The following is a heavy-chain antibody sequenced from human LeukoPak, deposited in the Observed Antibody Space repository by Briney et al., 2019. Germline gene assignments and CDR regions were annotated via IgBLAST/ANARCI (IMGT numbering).Heavy chain of an antibody. CDR1: GFTFSSYA. D-gene: IGHD3-22*01. Sequence: TGGSLRLSCAASGFTFSSYAMSWVRQAPGKGLEWVSTFSGSGGNTYYADSVKGRFTISRDNSKNTLYLQMNSLRAEDTAVYYCARDLIQFAHYYDSSGSISLGYWGQGTLVTVSS. V-gene: IGHV3-23*01. CDR2: FSGSGGNT. CDR3: ARDLIQFAHYYDSSGSISLGY. J-gene: IGHJ4*02.